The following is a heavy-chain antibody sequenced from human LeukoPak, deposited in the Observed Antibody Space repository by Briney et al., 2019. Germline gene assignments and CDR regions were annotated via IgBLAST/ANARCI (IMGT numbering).Heavy chain of an antibody. V-gene: IGHV3-74*01. CDR2: INSDGSST. Sequence: GGSLRLSCAASGFTFSSYWMHWVRQAPGKGLVWVSRINSDGSSTSYADSVKGRFTISRDNAKNTLYLQMNSLRAEDTAMYYCAKTTSVYGSGDDYSDATNWFDPWGQGTLVTVSS. CDR3: AKTTSVYGSGDDYSDATNWFDP. J-gene: IGHJ5*02. CDR1: GFTFSSYW. D-gene: IGHD3-10*01.